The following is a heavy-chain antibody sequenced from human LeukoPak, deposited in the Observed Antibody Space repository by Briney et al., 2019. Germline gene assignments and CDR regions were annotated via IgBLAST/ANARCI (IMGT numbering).Heavy chain of an antibody. D-gene: IGHD6-19*01. CDR2: ISGSGGST. J-gene: IGHJ5*02. CDR1: GFTFSSYA. CDR3: AKEPGAVAGTLNNWFDP. Sequence: GGSLRLSCAASGFTFSSYAMSWVRQAPGEGLEWVSAISGSGGSTYYADSVKGRFTISRDNSKNTLYLQMNSLRAEDTAVYYCAKEPGAVAGTLNNWFDPWGQGTLVTVSS. V-gene: IGHV3-23*01.